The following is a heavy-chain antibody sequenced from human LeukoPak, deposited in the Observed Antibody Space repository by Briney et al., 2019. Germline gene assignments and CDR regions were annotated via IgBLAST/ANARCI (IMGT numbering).Heavy chain of an antibody. Sequence: SETLSLTCTVSGGSISSGGYYWSWIRQHPGKDLDWIGYIYYSGSTYYNPSLKSRVTISVDTSKNKFSLKLSSVTAADTAVYYCARLGYNPYYFDYWGQGTLVTVSS. V-gene: IGHV4-31*03. CDR2: IYYSGST. J-gene: IGHJ4*02. CDR3: ARLGYNPYYFDY. CDR1: GGSISSGGYY. D-gene: IGHD1-14*01.